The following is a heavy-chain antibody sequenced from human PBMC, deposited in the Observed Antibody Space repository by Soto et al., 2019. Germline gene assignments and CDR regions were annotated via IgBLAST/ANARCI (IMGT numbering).Heavy chain of an antibody. J-gene: IGHJ6*02. CDR2: IIPLFGTT. CDR1: GGTFSSYA. V-gene: IGHV1-69*12. CDR3: ARGTVTGSEYNYYYYGMDV. D-gene: IGHD1-1*01. Sequence: QVQLVQSGAEVKKPGSSVKVSCKASGGTFSSYAIDWVRQAPGQGLEWMGGIIPLFGTTNYAQKLQGRVKLAADASPRTAYMELSTLTSEDTAVYYCARGTVTGSEYNYYYYGMDVWGQGTTVTVSS.